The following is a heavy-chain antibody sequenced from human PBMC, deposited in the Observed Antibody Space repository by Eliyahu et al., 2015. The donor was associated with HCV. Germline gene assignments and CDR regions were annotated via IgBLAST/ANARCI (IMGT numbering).Heavy chain of an antibody. CDR1: GFTVSSNY. CDR2: LYSGGST. D-gene: IGHD1-26*01. J-gene: IGHJ1*01. Sequence: VQLVESGGGLIQPGGSLRLSCVASGFTVSSNYMSWVRQAPGKGLEWVSILYSGGSTYYADSVKGRFTISGDNSKNTVYLQMNSLGAEDTAVYYCARGWESGYFQNWGQGTLVTVSA. CDR3: ARGWESGYFQN. V-gene: IGHV3-53*01.